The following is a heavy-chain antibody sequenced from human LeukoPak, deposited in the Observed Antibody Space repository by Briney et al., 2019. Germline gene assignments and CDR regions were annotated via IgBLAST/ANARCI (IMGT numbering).Heavy chain of an antibody. Sequence: GGSLRLSCAASGFTFSSYGMHWVRQAPGKGLEWVSGISWNSGSIGYADSVKGRFTISRDNAKNSLYLQMNSLRAEDTALYYCAKVEQQLNMYYFDYWGQGTLVTVSS. J-gene: IGHJ4*02. CDR3: AKVEQQLNMYYFDY. CDR2: ISWNSGSI. D-gene: IGHD6-13*01. CDR1: GFTFSSYG. V-gene: IGHV3-9*01.